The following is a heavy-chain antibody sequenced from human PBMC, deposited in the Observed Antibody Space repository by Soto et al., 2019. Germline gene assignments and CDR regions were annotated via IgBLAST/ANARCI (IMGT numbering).Heavy chain of an antibody. V-gene: IGHV5-10-1*01. CDR2: IDPSDSYT. CDR3: ATMARTTNYYYYGMDV. Sequence: SGESLKISCKGSGYSFTSYWISWVRQMPGKGLEWMGRIDPSDSYTNYSPSFQGHVTISADKSISTAYLQWSSLKASDTAMYYCATMARTTNYYYYGMDVWGQGTTVTVSS. J-gene: IGHJ6*02. CDR1: GYSFTSYW. D-gene: IGHD2-2*01.